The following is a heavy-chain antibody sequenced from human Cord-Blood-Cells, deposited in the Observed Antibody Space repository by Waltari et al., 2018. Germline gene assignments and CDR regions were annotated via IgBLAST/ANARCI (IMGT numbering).Heavy chain of an antibody. D-gene: IGHD3-16*01. CDR1: GYSISSGYY. Sequence: QVQLQESGPGLVKPSETLSLTCAVSGYSISSGYYWGWIRQPPGKGLEWIGSIYHSGSTHYNPALKSRVTIAVDTSKNQFSLKLSSVTAADTAVYYCARYSGGFDYWGQGTLVTVSS. CDR2: IYHSGST. V-gene: IGHV4-38-2*01. J-gene: IGHJ4*02. CDR3: ARYSGGFDY.